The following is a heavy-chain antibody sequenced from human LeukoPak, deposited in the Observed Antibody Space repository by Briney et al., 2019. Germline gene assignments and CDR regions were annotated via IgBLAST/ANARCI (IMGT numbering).Heavy chain of an antibody. D-gene: IGHD3-16*01. V-gene: IGHV3-53*05. CDR3: ARAKRGRGTTTQYYFDY. Sequence: PGGSLRLSCAASGFTVSSNYMSWVRQAPGKGLEWVSVIYSGGNTYYADSVKGRFTISRDNSKNTLYLQMNSLRAEDTAVYYCARAKRGRGTTTQYYFDYWGQGTLVTVSS. CDR2: IYSGGNT. J-gene: IGHJ4*02. CDR1: GFTVSSNY.